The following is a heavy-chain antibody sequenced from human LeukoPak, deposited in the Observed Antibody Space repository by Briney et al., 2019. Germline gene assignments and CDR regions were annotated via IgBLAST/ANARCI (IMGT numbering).Heavy chain of an antibody. CDR1: GFSFSTHA. V-gene: IGHV3-11*03. CDR3: ARCSGSSPPDH. Sequence: GSLRLSCRASGFSFSTHAMSWVRQAPGKGLEWVSYISSSSSYTNYADSVKGRFTISRDNAKNSLYLQMNSLRAEDTAVYYCARCSGSSPPDHWGQGTLVTVSS. CDR2: ISSSSSYT. J-gene: IGHJ5*02. D-gene: IGHD1-26*01.